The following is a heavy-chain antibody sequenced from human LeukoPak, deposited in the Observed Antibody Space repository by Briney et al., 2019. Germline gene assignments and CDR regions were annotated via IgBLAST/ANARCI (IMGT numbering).Heavy chain of an antibody. CDR1: GGSLSSYY. Sequence: SETPSLPCSVSGGSLSSYYWSWIGQSAGPGLEWIGRIYLTVSTNYNPTHNSRVTISGDKSKNQFSLKLSSVTAADTAVYDCARVGGDCGGDCYHYYSMDVWGKGTTVTVSS. V-gene: IGHV4-4*07. D-gene: IGHD2-21*02. CDR3: ARVGGDCGGDCYHYYSMDV. J-gene: IGHJ6*03. CDR2: IYLTVST.